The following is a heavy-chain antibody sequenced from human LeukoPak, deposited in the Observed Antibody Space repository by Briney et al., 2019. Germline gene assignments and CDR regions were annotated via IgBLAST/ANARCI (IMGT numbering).Heavy chain of an antibody. CDR2: INQDGSQK. V-gene: IGHV3-7*02. Sequence: GGSLRLSCAASGFTLSNYWMTWVRQAPGKGLEWVANINQDGSQKYYVDSVKGRFTISRDNAKNSLFLQLNSLRAEDTAVYYCASGTPTFGYWGQGTLVTVSS. CDR3: ASGTPTFGY. J-gene: IGHJ4*02. CDR1: GFTLSNYW. D-gene: IGHD2/OR15-2a*01.